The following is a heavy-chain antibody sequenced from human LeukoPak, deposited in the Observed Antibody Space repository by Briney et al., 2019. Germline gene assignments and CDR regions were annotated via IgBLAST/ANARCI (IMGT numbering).Heavy chain of an antibody. J-gene: IGHJ5*02. CDR2: ISGSGGST. CDR3: AKAPSYGSGSYYTT. V-gene: IGHV3-23*01. D-gene: IGHD3-10*01. CDR1: GFTFSSYA. Sequence: LGGSLRLSCAASGFTFSSYAMSWVRQAPGKGLEWVSGISGSGGSTYYADSVKGRFTISRDNSKNTLYLQMNSLRAEDTAVYYCAKAPSYGSGSYYTTWGQGTLVTVSS.